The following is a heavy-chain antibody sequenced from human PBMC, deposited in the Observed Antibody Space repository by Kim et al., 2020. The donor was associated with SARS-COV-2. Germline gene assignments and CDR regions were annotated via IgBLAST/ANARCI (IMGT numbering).Heavy chain of an antibody. V-gene: IGHV4-39*01. CDR2: IYYSGST. J-gene: IGHJ6*02. CDR3: ARQKSSSWNQYYYYGMDV. D-gene: IGHD6-13*01. Sequence: SETLSLTCTVSGGSISSSSYYWGWIRQPPGKGLEWIGSIYYSGSTYYNPSLKSRVTISVDTSKNQFSLKLSSVTAADTAVYYCARQKSSSWNQYYYYGMDVWGQGTTVTVSS. CDR1: GGSISSSSYY.